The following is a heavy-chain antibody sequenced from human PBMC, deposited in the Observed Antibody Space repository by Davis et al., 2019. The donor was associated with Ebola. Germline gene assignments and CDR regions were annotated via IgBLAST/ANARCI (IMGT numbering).Heavy chain of an antibody. CDR2: ISSSGSTI. Sequence: GGSLRLSCAASGFTFSSYEMNWVRQAPGKGLEWVSYISSSGSTIYYADSVKGRFTISRDNAKNSLYLQMNSLRAEDTAVYYCALNSGSYVGYFDYWGQGTLVTVSS. CDR1: GFTFSSYE. D-gene: IGHD1-26*01. CDR3: ALNSGSYVGYFDY. J-gene: IGHJ4*02. V-gene: IGHV3-48*03.